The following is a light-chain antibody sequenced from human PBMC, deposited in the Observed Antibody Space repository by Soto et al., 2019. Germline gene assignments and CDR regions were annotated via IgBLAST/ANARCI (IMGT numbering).Light chain of an antibody. CDR2: GAS. J-gene: IGKJ4*01. CDR3: QQYNDWPLT. Sequence: EIVMTQSPGTLSESPGERATLSGRASQSINNNLAWYQQKRGQGPRLLIYGASSRATGTPARFSGSGSGTGFTLTISSLQSEDFAIYYCQQYNDWPLTFGGGTKVEIK. CDR1: QSINNN. V-gene: IGKV3-15*01.